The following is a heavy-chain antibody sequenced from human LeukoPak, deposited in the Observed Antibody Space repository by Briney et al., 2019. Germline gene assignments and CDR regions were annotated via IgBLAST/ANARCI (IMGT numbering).Heavy chain of an antibody. CDR1: GFTFSSYG. J-gene: IGHJ4*02. V-gene: IGHV3-23*01. D-gene: IGHD3-22*01. Sequence: GGSLRLSCAASGFTFSSYGMSWVRQAPGKGLEWVSAISGSGGSTYYADSVKGRFTISRDNSKNTLYLQMNSLRAEDTAVYYCAKDRDYYDSSGYYVFDYWGQGTLVTVSS. CDR3: AKDRDYYDSSGYYVFDY. CDR2: ISGSGGST.